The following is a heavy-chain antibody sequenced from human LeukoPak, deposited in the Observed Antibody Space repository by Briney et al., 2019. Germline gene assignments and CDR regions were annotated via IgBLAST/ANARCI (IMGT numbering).Heavy chain of an antibody. J-gene: IGHJ4*02. CDR3: ASAYYDILTGPYPRDY. Sequence: PGGSLRLSCAASGFTFSNYWMSWVRQAPGKGLEWVANIKEDGSAKYYVDSVKGRFTISRDNSKNTLYLQMNSLRAEDTAVYYCASAYYDILTGPYPRDYWGQGTLVTVSS. CDR2: IKEDGSAK. V-gene: IGHV3-7*01. CDR1: GFTFSNYW. D-gene: IGHD3-9*01.